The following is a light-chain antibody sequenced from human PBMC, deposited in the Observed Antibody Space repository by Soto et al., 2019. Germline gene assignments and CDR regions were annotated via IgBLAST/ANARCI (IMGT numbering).Light chain of an antibody. CDR1: SADIGAGYD. CDR3: QSYDSSRVV. Sequence: QSVLTQPPSVSGAPGQRVTISCTGSSADIGAGYDVHWYQQFPGAAPKVLIHGNTNRPAGVPARFSGSKSGTSAPLAIAGLQAEDEADYYCQSYDSSRVVFGGGTKLTVL. J-gene: IGLJ2*01. V-gene: IGLV1-40*01. CDR2: GNT.